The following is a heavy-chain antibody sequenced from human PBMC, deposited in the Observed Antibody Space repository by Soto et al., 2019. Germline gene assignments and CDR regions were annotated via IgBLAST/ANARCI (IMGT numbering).Heavy chain of an antibody. CDR3: ATSYGSGYRAFDY. J-gene: IGHJ4*02. V-gene: IGHV1-69*04. Sequence: GASVKVSCKASGYTFTSYDINWVRQAPGLGLEWMGRINPILSMSNYAQRFQGRVTMTADKSTSTAYMVLNSLRSEDTAMYYCATSYGSGYRAFDYWGQGALVTVSS. D-gene: IGHD3-10*01. CDR1: GYTFTSYD. CDR2: INPILSMS.